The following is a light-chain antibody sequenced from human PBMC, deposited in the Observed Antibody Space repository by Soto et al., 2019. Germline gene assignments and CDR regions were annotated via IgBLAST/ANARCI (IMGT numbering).Light chain of an antibody. CDR3: QQYNTWPPWT. V-gene: IGKV3-15*01. CDR1: QSVGSN. CDR2: VSF. Sequence: EIMMTQSPATLSLAPGDRATLSCRASQSVGSNLSWYQQKPGQAPRPLIYVSFTRATGIPARFSGSGSGTEVTLTISGLQSDDFAVYYCQQYNTWPPWTFGQGTKVEIK. J-gene: IGKJ1*01.